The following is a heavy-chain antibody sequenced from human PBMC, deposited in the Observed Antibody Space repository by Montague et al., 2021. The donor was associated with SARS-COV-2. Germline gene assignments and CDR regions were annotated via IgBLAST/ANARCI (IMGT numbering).Heavy chain of an antibody. V-gene: IGHV4-39*01. D-gene: IGHD6-19*01. Sequence: SETLSLTCSVSGGSISSTSFFWAWIRQPPGKGLEWVGSIYSSGTTXYXXSLKSRVTMSGDTSRNQLSVRLSSVTAADTAVYYCARSTSGWFIYWGQGTLVTVSS. CDR2: IYSSGTT. CDR3: ARSTSGWFIY. J-gene: IGHJ4*02. CDR1: GGSISSTSFF.